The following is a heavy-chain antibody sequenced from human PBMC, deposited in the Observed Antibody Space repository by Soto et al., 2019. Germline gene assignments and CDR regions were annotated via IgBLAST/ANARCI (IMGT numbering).Heavy chain of an antibody. J-gene: IGHJ5*02. D-gene: IGHD3-9*01. Sequence: ASVKVSCQASGYTLTSYDMHWVRQAPGQRLEWIGWINAGNGNTKYSQKFQGRVTITRDTCASTVYMELSSLRSEDTAVYYCARDFYDILTGSHGWFDLWGQGTLVTVSS. CDR2: INAGNGNT. CDR1: GYTLTSYD. CDR3: ARDFYDILTGSHGWFDL. V-gene: IGHV1-3*01.